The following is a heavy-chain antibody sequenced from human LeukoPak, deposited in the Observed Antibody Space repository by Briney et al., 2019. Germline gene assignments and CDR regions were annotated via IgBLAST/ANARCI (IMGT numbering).Heavy chain of an antibody. D-gene: IGHD6-19*01. J-gene: IGHJ4*02. CDR1: GGSISSYY. Sequence: PSETLSLTCTVSGGSISSYYWSWIRQPPGKGLEWIGYIYYSGSANYNPSLKSRVTISVDTSKNQFSLNLSSVTAADTAVYYCAMTSAVAGISNWGQGTLVTVSS. CDR3: AMTSAVAGISN. V-gene: IGHV4-59*12. CDR2: IYYSGSA.